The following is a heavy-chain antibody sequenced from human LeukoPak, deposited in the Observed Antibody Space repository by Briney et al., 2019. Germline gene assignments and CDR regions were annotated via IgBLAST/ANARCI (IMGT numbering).Heavy chain of an antibody. Sequence: PGGSLRLSCAASGFTVSSNYMSWVRQAPGKGLEWVSVIYSGGSTYYADSVKGRFAISRDNSKNTLYLQMDSLRAEDTAVYYCARGVVRGSYFDYWGQGTLVTVSS. CDR2: IYSGGST. V-gene: IGHV3-53*01. CDR3: ARGVVRGSYFDY. D-gene: IGHD2-2*01. J-gene: IGHJ4*02. CDR1: GFTVSSNY.